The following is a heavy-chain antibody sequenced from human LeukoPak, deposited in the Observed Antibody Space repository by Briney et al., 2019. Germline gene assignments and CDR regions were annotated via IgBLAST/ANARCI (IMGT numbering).Heavy chain of an antibody. J-gene: IGHJ6*03. CDR3: ATPVAPSTSGLMDV. CDR2: IRYDGSNK. D-gene: IGHD2-2*01. Sequence: GGSLRLSCAASGFTFSSYGMHWVRQAPGKGLEWVAFIRYDGSNKYYADSVKGRFTISRDNSKNTLCLQMNSLRAEDTAVYYCATPVAPSTSGLMDVWGKGTTVTVSS. V-gene: IGHV3-30*02. CDR1: GFTFSSYG.